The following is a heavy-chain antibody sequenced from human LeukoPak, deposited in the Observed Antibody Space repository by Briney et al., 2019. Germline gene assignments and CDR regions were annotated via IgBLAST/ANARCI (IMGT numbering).Heavy chain of an antibody. CDR1: GYTFTSYD. D-gene: IGHD3-22*01. CDR2: MNPNSGNT. V-gene: IGHV1-8*01. J-gene: IGHJ3*02. CDR3: ARGYYDSSGYLDAFDI. Sequence: ASVTVSCKASGYTFTSYDINWVRQATGQGLEWMGWMNPNSGNTGYAQKFQGRVTMTRNTSISTAYMELSSLRSEDTAVYYCARGYYDSSGYLDAFDIWGQGTMVTVSS.